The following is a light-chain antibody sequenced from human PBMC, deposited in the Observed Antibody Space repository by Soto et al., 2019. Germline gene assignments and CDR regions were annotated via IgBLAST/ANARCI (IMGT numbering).Light chain of an antibody. CDR3: GSWDSSLSVVM. V-gene: IGLV1-51*01. J-gene: IGLJ3*02. Sequence: QSVLTQPPSVSVAPGQKVTISCSGSRSNIGNNYVAWYQQLPGTAPKLLISDNNQRPSGIPDRFSGSKSGTSATLGITGLQTGAEADYYCGSWDSSLSVVMFGGGTKLTVL. CDR1: RSNIGNNY. CDR2: DNN.